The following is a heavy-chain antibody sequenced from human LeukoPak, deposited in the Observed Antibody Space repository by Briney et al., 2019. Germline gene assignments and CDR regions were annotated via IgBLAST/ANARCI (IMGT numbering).Heavy chain of an antibody. CDR2: LYYSGSP. J-gene: IGHJ4*02. V-gene: IGHV4-59*01. D-gene: IGHD6-19*01. CDR3: ARGRVAVAGAADY. Sequence: PSETLSLTCTVSGGSISNYYWSWIRQPPGKGLEWIGYLYYSGSPNYNPSLKSRVTISVDTSKNQFSLKLSSVTAADTAVYYCARGRVAVAGAADYWGQGTLVTVSS. CDR1: GGSISNYY.